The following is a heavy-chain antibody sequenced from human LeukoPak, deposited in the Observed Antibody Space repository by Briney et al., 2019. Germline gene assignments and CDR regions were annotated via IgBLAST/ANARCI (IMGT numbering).Heavy chain of an antibody. Sequence: SVKVSCKASGFTFTSSAMQWVRQARGQRLEWIGWIVVGSGNTNYAQKFQERVTITRDISTSTAYMELSSLRSEDTAVYYCAAVLGYYDSSGYYLHFDYWGQGTLVTVSS. CDR1: GFTFTSSA. CDR3: AAVLGYYDSSGYYLHFDY. J-gene: IGHJ4*02. V-gene: IGHV1-58*02. D-gene: IGHD3-22*01. CDR2: IVVGSGNT.